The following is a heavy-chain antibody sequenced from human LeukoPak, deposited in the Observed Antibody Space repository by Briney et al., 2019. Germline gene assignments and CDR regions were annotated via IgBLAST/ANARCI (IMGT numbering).Heavy chain of an antibody. V-gene: IGHV1-46*01. Sequence: GASVKVSCKASGYTFTSYYMHWVRQAPGQGLEWMGIINPSGGSTSYAQKFQGRVTMTRDTSTSTVYMELSSLRSEDTAVYYRARDDGYYGSGSYSPVFWGQGTMVTVSS. CDR1: GYTFTSYY. CDR2: INPSGGST. CDR3: ARDDGYYGSGSYSPVF. D-gene: IGHD3-10*01. J-gene: IGHJ3*01.